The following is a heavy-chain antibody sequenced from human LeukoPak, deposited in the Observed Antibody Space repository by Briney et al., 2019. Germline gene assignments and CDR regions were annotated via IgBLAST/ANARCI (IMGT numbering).Heavy chain of an antibody. D-gene: IGHD6-13*01. Sequence: GASVKVSCKASGYTFTGYYMHWVRQAPGQGLEWMGWINPNSGGSNYAQKFQGRVTLTRDTSIITAYMEMSRLRSDDTAVYYCARDLMGIAYRGAFYYWGQGTLVTVSS. CDR2: INPNSGGS. V-gene: IGHV1-2*02. CDR1: GYTFTGYY. J-gene: IGHJ4*02. CDR3: ARDLMGIAYRGAFYY.